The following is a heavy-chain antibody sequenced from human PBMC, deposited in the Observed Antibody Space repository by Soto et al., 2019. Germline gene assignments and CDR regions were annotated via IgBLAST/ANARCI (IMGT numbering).Heavy chain of an antibody. J-gene: IGHJ6*02. V-gene: IGHV3-30*18. CDR3: AKVKVRQLVSYYYGMDV. CDR2: ISYDGSNK. D-gene: IGHD6-13*01. CDR1: GFTFSSYG. Sequence: QVQLVESGGGVVQPGRSLRLSCAASGFTFSSYGMHWVRQAPGKGLEWVAVISYDGSNKYYADSVKGRFTISRDNSKNTLYLQMNSLRAEDTAVYYCAKVKVRQLVSYYYGMDVWGQGTTVTVSS.